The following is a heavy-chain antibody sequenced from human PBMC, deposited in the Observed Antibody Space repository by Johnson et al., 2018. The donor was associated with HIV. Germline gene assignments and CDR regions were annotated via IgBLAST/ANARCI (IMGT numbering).Heavy chain of an antibody. J-gene: IGHJ3*02. D-gene: IGHD6-6*01. CDR3: ARAGSSSDDAFDI. CDR2: IYSGGST. V-gene: IGHV3-66*01. Sequence: VQLVESGGGLVQSGGSLRVSCAASGCTVSNNYMSRVRQAPGKGLEWVSLIYSGGSTYYADSVKGRFTISRDNSKNTLYLQMNSLRAEDTDVYYCARAGSSSDDAFDIWGQGTMVTVSS. CDR1: GCTVSNNY.